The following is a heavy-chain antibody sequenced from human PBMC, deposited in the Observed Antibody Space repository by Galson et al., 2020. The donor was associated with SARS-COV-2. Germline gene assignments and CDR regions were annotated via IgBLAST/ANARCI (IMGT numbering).Heavy chain of an antibody. CDR2: INACNGNT. CDR3: AGGGGILSGYSGMDV. J-gene: IGHJ6*02. V-gene: IGHV1-3*01. CDR1: GYTYTNYA. D-gene: IGHD3-10*01. Sequence: ASVNVSCKSSGYTYTNYAMHWVRQAPAQRLDWMGWINACNGNTKNSQKFQGRVTINRDTSASTAYMELSSLRSEDMDVYYCAGGGGILSGYSGMDVWGQGTTVTVSS.